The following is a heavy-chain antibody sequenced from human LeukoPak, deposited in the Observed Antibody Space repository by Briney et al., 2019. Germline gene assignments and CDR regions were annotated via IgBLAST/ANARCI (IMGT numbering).Heavy chain of an antibody. D-gene: IGHD4-17*01. CDR1: GDSISSGDYY. Sequence: SQTLSLTCTVSGDSISSGDYYWSWIRQPPGKGLEWIGYIYYSGSTYYNPSLKSRVTISVDTSKNQFSLKLSSVTAADTAVYYCARDSRVMGYYGAPDAFDIWGQGTMVTVSS. CDR2: IYYSGST. J-gene: IGHJ3*02. CDR3: ARDSRVMGYYGAPDAFDI. V-gene: IGHV4-30-4*01.